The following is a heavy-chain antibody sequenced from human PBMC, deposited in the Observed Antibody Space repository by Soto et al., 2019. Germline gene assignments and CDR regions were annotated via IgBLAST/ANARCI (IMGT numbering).Heavy chain of an antibody. D-gene: IGHD6-13*01. Sequence: KPSETLSLTCTVSGGSISSGGYYWSWIRQHPGKGLEWIGYIYYSGSTYYNPSLKSRVTISVDTSKSQFSLKLSSVTAADTAVYYCARTRSIAAAGTATYYYYGMDVWGQGTTVTVSS. CDR3: ARTRSIAAAGTATYYYYGMDV. CDR1: GGSISSGGYY. V-gene: IGHV4-31*03. J-gene: IGHJ6*02. CDR2: IYYSGST.